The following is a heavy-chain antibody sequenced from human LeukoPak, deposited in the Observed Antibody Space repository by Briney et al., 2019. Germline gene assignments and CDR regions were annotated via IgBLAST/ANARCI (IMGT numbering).Heavy chain of an antibody. J-gene: IGHJ5*02. CDR2: INWNGGST. V-gene: IGHV3-20*04. Sequence: GGSLRLSCAASGFTFDDYGMSWVRQAPGKGLEWVSGINWNGGSTGYADSVKGRFTISRDNAKNSLYLQMNSLRAEDTALYYCARSQTNYWQWLAINWFDPWGQGTLVTVSS. CDR1: GFTFDDYG. CDR3: ARSQTNYWQWLAINWFDP. D-gene: IGHD6-19*01.